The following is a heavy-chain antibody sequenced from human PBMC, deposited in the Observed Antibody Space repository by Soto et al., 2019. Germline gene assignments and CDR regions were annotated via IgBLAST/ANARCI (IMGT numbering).Heavy chain of an antibody. J-gene: IGHJ4*02. CDR1: GFTFSSYS. V-gene: IGHV3-21*01. CDR3: ARVQGSRIFGVVNTFPFDY. Sequence: PGGSLRLSCAASGFTFSSYSMNWVRQAPGKGLEWVSSISSSSSYIYYADSVKGRFTISRDNAKNSLYLQMNSLRAEDTAVYYCARVQGSRIFGVVNTFPFDYWGQGTLVTVSS. CDR2: ISSSSSYI. D-gene: IGHD3-3*01.